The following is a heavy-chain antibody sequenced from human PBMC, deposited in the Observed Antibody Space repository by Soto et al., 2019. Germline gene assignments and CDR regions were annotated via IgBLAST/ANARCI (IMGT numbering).Heavy chain of an antibody. CDR2: TYYRSKWYS. CDR3: ARGSYYSGWV. CDR1: GDSVSSTSAA. V-gene: IGHV6-1*01. D-gene: IGHD6-19*01. Sequence: QVQLQQSGPGLVQPSQTLSLTCAISGDSVSSTSAAWSWIRQSPSRGLEWLGRTYYRSKWYSDYAVSVKSRITINPDTSKNQFSLQLNSVTPEDTDVYYCARGSYYSGWVWGQGTLVTVSS. J-gene: IGHJ4*02.